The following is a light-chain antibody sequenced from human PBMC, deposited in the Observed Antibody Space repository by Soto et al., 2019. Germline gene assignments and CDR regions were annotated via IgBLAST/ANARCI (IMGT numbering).Light chain of an antibody. CDR1: SSDVGGYNY. CDR2: DVA. V-gene: IGLV2-14*03. J-gene: IGLJ1*01. CDR3: NSYTGSSTYV. Sequence: QSVLTHPASVSGSPGQSITISCTGTSSDVGGYNYVYWYQHHPGKVPKLLIYDVANRPSGVSDRFSGSKSGNTASLTISGLQAEDEADYYCNSYTGSSTYVFGTGTKVTVL.